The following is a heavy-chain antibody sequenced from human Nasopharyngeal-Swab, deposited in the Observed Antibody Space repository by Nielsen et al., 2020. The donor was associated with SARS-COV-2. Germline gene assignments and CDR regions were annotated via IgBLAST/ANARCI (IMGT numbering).Heavy chain of an antibody. CDR3: AKDQPSDY. Sequence: GESLKISCAASGFTFSSYWMSWVRQAPGKGLEWVSVISESGRTYYADSVKGRFTISRDNSKNTLYLEMNSLRVEDTAVYYCAKDQPSDYWGQGTLVTVSS. CDR2: ISESGRT. V-gene: IGHV3-23*01. CDR1: GFTFSSYW. J-gene: IGHJ4*02.